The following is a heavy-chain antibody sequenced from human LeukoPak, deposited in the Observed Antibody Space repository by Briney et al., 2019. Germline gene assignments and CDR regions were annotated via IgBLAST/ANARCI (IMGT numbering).Heavy chain of an antibody. V-gene: IGHV3-23*01. D-gene: IGHD3-22*01. Sequence: GGSLRLSCAASGFTFSSYAMSWVRQAPGKGLEWVSAISGSGGSTYYADSVKGRFTISRDNSKNTLYLQMNSLRAEDTAVYYCAKGGYYDSSGYYYTYFDYWGQGTLVTVSS. CDR1: GFTFSSYA. CDR3: AKGGYYDSSGYYYTYFDY. CDR2: ISGSGGST. J-gene: IGHJ4*02.